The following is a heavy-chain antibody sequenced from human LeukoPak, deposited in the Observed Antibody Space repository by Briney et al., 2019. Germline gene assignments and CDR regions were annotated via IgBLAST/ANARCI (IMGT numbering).Heavy chain of an antibody. D-gene: IGHD2-2*01. J-gene: IGHJ6*03. CDR3: ARGVVSAATGYYYYYMDV. CDR2: ISAYNGNT. Sequence: ASVKVSCKASGYTFTSYGISWVRQAPGQGLEWMGWISAYNGNTNYAQKLQGRVTMTTDTSTSTAYMELRSLRSDDTAVYYCARGVVSAATGYYYYYMDVWGKGTTVTVSS. V-gene: IGHV1-18*01. CDR1: GYTFTSYG.